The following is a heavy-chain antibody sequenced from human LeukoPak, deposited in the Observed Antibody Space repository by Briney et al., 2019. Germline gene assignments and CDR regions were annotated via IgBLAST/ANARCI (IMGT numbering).Heavy chain of an antibody. Sequence: GGSLRLSCAASGFTVSSNYMSWVRQAPGKGLEWVSVIYSGGSTYYADSVKGRFTISRDNSKNTLYLQMNSRRAEDTAVYYCARDAYQTYYYGSGSYRWGQGTLVTVSS. CDR3: ARDAYQTYYYGSGSYR. J-gene: IGHJ4*02. D-gene: IGHD3-10*01. V-gene: IGHV3-66*01. CDR2: IYSGGST. CDR1: GFTVSSNY.